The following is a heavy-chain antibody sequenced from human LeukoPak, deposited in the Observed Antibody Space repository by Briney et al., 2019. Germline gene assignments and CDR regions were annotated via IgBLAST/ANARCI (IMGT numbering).Heavy chain of an antibody. Sequence: ASVKVSCKASGGTFSSYAISWVRQAPGQGLEWMGGIIPLFGTANYAQKFQGRVTITTDESTSTAYLELSSLRSDDTAVYYCARVPRNTAMVQYYYYMDVWGKGTTVTVSS. CDR2: IIPLFGTA. CDR1: GGTFSSYA. J-gene: IGHJ6*03. CDR3: ARVPRNTAMVQYYYYMDV. D-gene: IGHD5-18*01. V-gene: IGHV1-69*05.